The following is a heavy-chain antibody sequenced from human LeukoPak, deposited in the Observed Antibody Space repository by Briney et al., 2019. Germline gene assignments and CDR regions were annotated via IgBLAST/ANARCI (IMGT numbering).Heavy chain of an antibody. D-gene: IGHD4-23*01. Sequence: ASVKVSCKASGYTFTGYYMHWVRQAPGQGLEWMGWINPNSGGTNYAQKFQGRVTMTRDTSISTAYMELSRLRSDDTAVYYCAGVVTPFAAFDIWGQGTMVTVSS. CDR2: INPNSGGT. V-gene: IGHV1-2*02. CDR1: GYTFTGYY. CDR3: AGVVTPFAAFDI. J-gene: IGHJ3*02.